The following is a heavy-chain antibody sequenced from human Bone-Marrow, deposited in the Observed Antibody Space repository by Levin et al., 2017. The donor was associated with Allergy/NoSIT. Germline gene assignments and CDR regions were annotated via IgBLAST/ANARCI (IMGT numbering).Heavy chain of an antibody. D-gene: IGHD3-10*01. CDR3: ARGRRFRELSLYYYYYYMDV. J-gene: IGHJ6*03. CDR2: INAGNGNT. V-gene: IGHV1-3*01. Sequence: ASVKVSCKASGYTFTSYAMHWVRQAPGQRLEWMGWINAGNGNTKYSQKFQGRVTITRDTSASTAYMELSSLRSEDTAVYYCARGRRFRELSLYYYYYYMDVWGKGTTVTVSS. CDR1: GYTFTSYA.